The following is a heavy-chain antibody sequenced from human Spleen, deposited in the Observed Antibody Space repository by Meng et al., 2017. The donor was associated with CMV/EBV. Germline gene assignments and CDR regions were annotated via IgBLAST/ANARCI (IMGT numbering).Heavy chain of an antibody. Sequence: ASVKVSCKTSGYTFTTNYMHWVRQAPGQGLEWVAKINPSGGDTTCAQKFQGRVTMTRDTSTGTVYMELSSLRYEDTAVYYCARVGSGSYYRFDYWGQGTLVTVSS. V-gene: IGHV1-46*01. J-gene: IGHJ4*02. CDR3: ARVGSGSYYRFDY. CDR1: GYTFTTNY. CDR2: INPSGGDT. D-gene: IGHD1-26*01.